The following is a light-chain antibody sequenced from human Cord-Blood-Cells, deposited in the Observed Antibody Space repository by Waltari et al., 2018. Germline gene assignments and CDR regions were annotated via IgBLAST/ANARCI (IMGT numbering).Light chain of an antibody. J-gene: IGKJ5*01. CDR1: QSVSSY. Sequence: IVLTQSPATLSLSPGERATLSCRASQSVSSYLAWYQQKPGQAPRLLIYDASNRATGIPARFSGSGSETDFTLTISSLEPEDFAVYYCQQRSNWPITFGQGTRLEIK. CDR2: DAS. V-gene: IGKV3-11*01. CDR3: QQRSNWPIT.